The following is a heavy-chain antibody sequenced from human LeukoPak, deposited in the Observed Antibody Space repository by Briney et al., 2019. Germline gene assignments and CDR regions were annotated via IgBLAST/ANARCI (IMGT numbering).Heavy chain of an antibody. J-gene: IGHJ5*02. CDR1: GDSISTYY. V-gene: IGHV4-59*01. CDR2: IYYSGST. CDR3: ARWGYHDSSGTRYYNWFDP. Sequence: PSETLSLTCTVSGDSISTYYWSWIRQPPGKGLEWIGYIYYSGSTNYNPSLKSRVTISVDTSKNQFSLKLSSVTAADTAVYYCARWGYHDSSGTRYYNWFDPWGQGTLVTVSS. D-gene: IGHD3-22*01.